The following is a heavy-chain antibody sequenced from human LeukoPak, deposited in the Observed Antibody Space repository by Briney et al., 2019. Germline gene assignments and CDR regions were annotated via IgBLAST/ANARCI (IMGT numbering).Heavy chain of an antibody. Sequence: GASVKVSCKASGYTFTSYDINWVRQATGQGLEWMGWMNPNSGNTGYAQKFQGRVTMTRNTSISTAYIELSSLRSEDTAVYYCARTFVVVVAATPDYYYYYMDVWGKGTTVTISS. J-gene: IGHJ6*03. D-gene: IGHD2-15*01. CDR2: MNPNSGNT. CDR1: GYTFTSYD. V-gene: IGHV1-8*01. CDR3: ARTFVVVVAATPDYYYYYMDV.